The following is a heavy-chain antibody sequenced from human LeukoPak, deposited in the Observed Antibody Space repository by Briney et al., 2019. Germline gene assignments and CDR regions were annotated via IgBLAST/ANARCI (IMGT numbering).Heavy chain of an antibody. V-gene: IGHV3-23*01. CDR2: ISGSGGST. CDR1: GFTFSSYA. J-gene: IGHJ1*01. CDR3: ATRGIVVVPSAKRRAEYFQH. Sequence: GGSLRLSCAASGFTFSSYAMSWVRQAPGKGLEWVSAISGSGGSTYYADSVKGRFTIFRDNSKNTLYLQMNSLRAEDTAVYYCATRGIVVVPSAKRRAEYFQHWGQGTLVTVSS. D-gene: IGHD2-2*01.